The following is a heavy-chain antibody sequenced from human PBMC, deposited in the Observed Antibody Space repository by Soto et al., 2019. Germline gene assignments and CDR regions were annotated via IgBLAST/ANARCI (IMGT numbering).Heavy chain of an antibody. V-gene: IGHV4-30-2*01. CDR1: GGSISSGGYS. CDR2: IYHSGST. Sequence: PSETLSLTCAVSGGSISSGGYSWIWIRQPPGKGLEWIGYIYHSGSTYYNPSLKSRVTISVDRSKNQFSLKLSSVTAADTAVYYCASTPMTTVTTSACYFDYWGQGTLVTVSS. J-gene: IGHJ4*02. D-gene: IGHD4-17*01. CDR3: ASTPMTTVTTSACYFDY.